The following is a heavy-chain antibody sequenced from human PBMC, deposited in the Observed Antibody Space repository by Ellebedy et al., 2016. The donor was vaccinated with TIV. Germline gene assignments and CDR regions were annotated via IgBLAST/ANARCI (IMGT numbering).Heavy chain of an antibody. D-gene: IGHD3-3*01. CDR1: GYTFTSYN. Sequence: ASVKVSCXASGYTFTSYNINWVRQATGQGLEWVGWMNPNSGDTGYAQKFQGSVNMTRNTSIRTASMELSSLRHDDTAIYYCARGRTIFGAVKLYYLDVWGKGTTVTVS. J-gene: IGHJ6*03. CDR3: ARGRTIFGAVKLYYLDV. CDR2: MNPNSGDT. V-gene: IGHV1-8*01.